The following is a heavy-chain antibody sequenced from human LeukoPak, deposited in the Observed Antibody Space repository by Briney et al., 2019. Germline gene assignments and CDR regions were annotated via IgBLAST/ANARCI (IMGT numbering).Heavy chain of an antibody. J-gene: IGHJ4*02. D-gene: IGHD3-22*01. CDR2: INHSGST. CDR1: GGSFSGYY. CDR3: ASSGNTHYDSSGYRLDY. V-gene: IGHV4-34*01. Sequence: PSETLSLTCADYGGSFSGYYWSWIRQPPGKGLEWIGEINHSGSTNYNPSLKSRVTISVDTSKNQFSLKLSSVTAADTAVYYCASSGNTHYDSSGYRLDYWGQGTLVTVSS.